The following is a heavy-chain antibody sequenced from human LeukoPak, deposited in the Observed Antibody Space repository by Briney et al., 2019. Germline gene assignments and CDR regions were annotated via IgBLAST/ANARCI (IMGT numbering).Heavy chain of an antibody. V-gene: IGHV3-23*01. Sequence: QPGGSLRLSCAASGFTFSSYAMSWVRQAPGKGLEWVSAISGSGGSTYYADSVKGRFAISRDNSKNTLYLQMNSLRAEDTAVYYCARDGYYDRGWFDPWGQGTLVTVSS. CDR1: GFTFSSYA. J-gene: IGHJ5*02. CDR3: ARDGYYDRGWFDP. CDR2: ISGSGGST. D-gene: IGHD3-22*01.